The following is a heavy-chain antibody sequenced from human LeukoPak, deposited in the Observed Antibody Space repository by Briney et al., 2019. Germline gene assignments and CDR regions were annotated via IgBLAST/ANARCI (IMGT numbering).Heavy chain of an antibody. V-gene: IGHV4-59*12. J-gene: IGHJ3*02. Sequence: PSETLSLTCTVSGGSISSYYWSWIRQPPGKGLEWIGYIYYSGSTNYNPSLKSRVTISVDTSKNRFSLKLSSVTAADTAVYYCALSPFYYDSSNDAFDIWGQGTMVTVSS. CDR1: GGSISSYY. CDR2: IYYSGST. CDR3: ALSPFYYDSSNDAFDI. D-gene: IGHD3-22*01.